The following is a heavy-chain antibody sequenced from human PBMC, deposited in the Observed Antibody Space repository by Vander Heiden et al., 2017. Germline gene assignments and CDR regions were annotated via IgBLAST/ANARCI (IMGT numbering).Heavy chain of an antibody. V-gene: IGHV3-30-3*01. J-gene: IGHJ6*02. CDR1: GFPFPSHA. Sequence: HVQLVESGGGVVQPGRPLRLSCAASGFPFPSHAMHWVRQAPGKGLEWVAVISYDGSNKYYADSVKGRFTISRDNSKNTLYLQMNSLRAEDTAVYYCARRYYDFWSGYNYYYYGMDVWGQGTTVTVSS. CDR3: ARRYYDFWSGYNYYYYGMDV. CDR2: ISYDGSNK. D-gene: IGHD3-3*01.